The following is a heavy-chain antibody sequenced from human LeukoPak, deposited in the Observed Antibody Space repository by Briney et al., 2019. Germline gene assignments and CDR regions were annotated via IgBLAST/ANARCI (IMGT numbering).Heavy chain of an antibody. CDR1: GGTFSSYA. D-gene: IGHD3-10*01. CDR2: IIPIFGTA. CDR3: ARDGVGSGSYYNANPFDY. J-gene: IGHJ4*02. Sequence: GSSVKVSCKASGGTFSSYAISWVRQAPGQGLEWMGGIIPIFGTANYAQKFQGRVTITADESTSTAYMELSSLRSEDTAVYYCARDGVGSGSYYNANPFDYWGRGTLVTVSS. V-gene: IGHV1-69*01.